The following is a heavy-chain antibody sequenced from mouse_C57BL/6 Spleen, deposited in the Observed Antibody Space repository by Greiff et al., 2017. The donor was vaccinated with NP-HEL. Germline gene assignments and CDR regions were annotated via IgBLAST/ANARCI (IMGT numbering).Heavy chain of an antibody. D-gene: IGHD2-2*01. Sequence: VQLQQSGAELVRPGASVTLSCKASGYTFTDYEMHWVKQTPVHGLEWIGAIDPETGGTAYNQKFKGKAILTADKSSSTAYMELRSLTSEDSAVYYCTREIYYGYDGYWGQGTTLTVSS. V-gene: IGHV1-15*01. CDR3: TREIYYGYDGY. CDR2: IDPETGGT. CDR1: GYTFTDYE. J-gene: IGHJ2*01.